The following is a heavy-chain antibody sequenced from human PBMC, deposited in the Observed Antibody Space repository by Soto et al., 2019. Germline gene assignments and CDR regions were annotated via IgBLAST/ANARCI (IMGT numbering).Heavy chain of an antibody. J-gene: IGHJ4*02. V-gene: IGHV5-10-1*01. D-gene: IGHD5-12*01. CDR2: IDPSDSYT. Sequence: PGESLKISCQGSGYTFTGHWISWVRQMPGNGLEWMGRIDPSDSYTDYSPTVQGHVTMSADKSINTAYLQWSSLQASDTAVYYCTRHTGYDSSLDYWGQGTLVTVSS. CDR1: GYTFTGHW. CDR3: TRHTGYDSSLDY.